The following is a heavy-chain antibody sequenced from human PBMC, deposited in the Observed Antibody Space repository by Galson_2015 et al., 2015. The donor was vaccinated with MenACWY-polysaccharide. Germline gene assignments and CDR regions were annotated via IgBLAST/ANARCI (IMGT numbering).Heavy chain of an antibody. CDR3: ARDWVCSWYEKSSIYNGSSFFDY. CDR2: ISSSSGTI. V-gene: IGHV3-48*01. D-gene: IGHD6-13*01. CDR1: GFTFSSYS. Sequence: SLRLSCAASGFTFSSYSMNWVRQAPGKGLEWVSYISSSSGTIYYADPVKGRFTITIDKAKNSLYLQMKSLRAEDTAVYYCARDWVCSWYEKSSIYNGSSFFDYWGQGTLVTVSS. J-gene: IGHJ4*02.